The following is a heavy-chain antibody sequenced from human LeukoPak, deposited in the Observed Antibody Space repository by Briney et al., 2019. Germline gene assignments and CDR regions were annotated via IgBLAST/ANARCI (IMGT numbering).Heavy chain of an antibody. V-gene: IGHV4-38-2*02. CDR2: FYHSGST. CDR3: ARDRGGGHRFFDY. J-gene: IGHJ4*02. Sequence: SETLSLTCTVSGYSISTGYYWDWIRQPPGKGLEWIGTFYHSGSTYYNPSLKSRVTISVDTSKNQFSLKLSSVTAADTAVYYCARDRGGGHRFFDYWGQGTLVTVSS. CDR1: GYSISTGYY. D-gene: IGHD3-16*02.